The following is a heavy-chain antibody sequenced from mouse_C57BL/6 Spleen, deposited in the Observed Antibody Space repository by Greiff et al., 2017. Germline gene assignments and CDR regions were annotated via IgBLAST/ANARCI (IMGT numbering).Heavy chain of an antibody. CDR1: GYSITSGYY. J-gene: IGHJ3*01. Sequence: DVKLLESGPGLVKPSQSLSLTCSVTGYSITSGYYWNWIRQFPGNKLEWMGYISYDGSNNYNPSLNNRISITRDTSKNTFFLKLNSVTTEDTATYYCARGYDGGAWFAYWGQGTLVTVSA. CDR3: ARGYDGGAWFAY. D-gene: IGHD2-14*01. V-gene: IGHV3-6*01. CDR2: ISYDGSN.